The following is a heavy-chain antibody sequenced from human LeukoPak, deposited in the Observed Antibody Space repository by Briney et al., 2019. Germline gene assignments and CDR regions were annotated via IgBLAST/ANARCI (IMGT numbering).Heavy chain of an antibody. J-gene: IGHJ4*02. CDR3: ARDRSGSYYEVDY. V-gene: IGHV3-7*01. D-gene: IGHD1-26*01. CDR1: GFTFSSYW. CDR2: IKQDGSEK. Sequence: GGSLRLSCAASGFTFSSYWMSWVRQAPGKGLEWVANIKQDGSEKYYVDSVKGRFTISRDNAKNSLYLRMNSLRAEDTAVYYCARDRSGSYYEVDYWGQGTLVTVSS.